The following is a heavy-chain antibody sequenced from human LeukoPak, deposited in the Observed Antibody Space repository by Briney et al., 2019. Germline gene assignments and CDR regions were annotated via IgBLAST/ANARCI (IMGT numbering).Heavy chain of an antibody. Sequence: GESLKISCKGSGYNFTSYWIGWVRQMPGKGLELVGIIYPGDSDTRYSPSFQGQVTISADKFISTAYLQWSSLKASDTAMYYCARHPIAVAGTVIDYWGQGTLVTVSS. V-gene: IGHV5-51*01. J-gene: IGHJ4*02. CDR2: IYPGDSDT. CDR1: GYNFTSYW. D-gene: IGHD6-19*01. CDR3: ARHPIAVAGTVIDY.